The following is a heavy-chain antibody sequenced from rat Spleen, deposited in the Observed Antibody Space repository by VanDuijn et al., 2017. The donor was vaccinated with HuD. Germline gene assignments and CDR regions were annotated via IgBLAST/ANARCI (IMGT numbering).Heavy chain of an antibody. CDR2: ISPSGGST. Sequence: EVQLVASDGGLVQPGGSLTLSCAASGFTFSAYYLAWVRQAPTKGLEWVASISPSGGSTYYRDSVKGRFTVSRDNAKSTLYLQIDSLRTEDTATYYCASLLQWSPFDYWGQGVMVTVSS. J-gene: IGHJ2*01. CDR1: GFTFSAYY. V-gene: IGHV5-25*01. D-gene: IGHD1-1*01. CDR3: ASLLQWSPFDY.